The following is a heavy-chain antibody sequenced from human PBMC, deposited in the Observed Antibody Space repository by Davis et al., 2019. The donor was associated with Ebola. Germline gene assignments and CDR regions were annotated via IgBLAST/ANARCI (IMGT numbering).Heavy chain of an antibody. Sequence: MPSEILSLTCTVSGGSISSSSYYWGWIRQPPGKGLEWIGSIYYSGSTYYNPSLKSRVTISVDTSKNQFSLKVRSVTAADTAVYYCAGSRIVVVVAATRGNYYYYGMDVWGQGTTVTVSS. V-gene: IGHV4-39*07. CDR3: AGSRIVVVVAATRGNYYYYGMDV. CDR2: IYYSGST. CDR1: GGSISSSSYY. J-gene: IGHJ6*02. D-gene: IGHD2-15*01.